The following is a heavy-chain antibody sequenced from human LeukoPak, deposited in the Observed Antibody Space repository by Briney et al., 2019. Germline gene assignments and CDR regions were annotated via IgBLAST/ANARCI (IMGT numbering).Heavy chain of an antibody. D-gene: IGHD3-10*01. J-gene: IGHJ4*02. V-gene: IGHV3-23*01. CDR2: ISGSGGNT. CDR3: AKDLPYGSGSYYDY. Sequence: GGSLRLSCAASGFTFSNYALNWVRQAPGKGLEWVSAISGSGGNTYYADSVKGRFTISRDNSKNTLYLQMNSLRAEDTAVYYCAKDLPYGSGSYYDYWGQGTLVTVSS. CDR1: GFTFSNYA.